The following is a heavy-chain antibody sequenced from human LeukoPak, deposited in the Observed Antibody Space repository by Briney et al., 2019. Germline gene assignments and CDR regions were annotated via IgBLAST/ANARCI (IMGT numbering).Heavy chain of an antibody. CDR1: GYTFTNYG. CDR3: ARRGYRAHASGDDAFDI. Sequence: ASVKVSCKASGYTFTNYGISWVRQAPGQGLECVVWISVYNGNTRYTQNLQGRVTMTTDTSTSTGYMELRSLRSDDTAVYYCARRGYRAHASGDDAFDIWGQGTMVTVSS. CDR2: ISVYNGNT. J-gene: IGHJ3*02. V-gene: IGHV1-18*04. D-gene: IGHD5-18*01.